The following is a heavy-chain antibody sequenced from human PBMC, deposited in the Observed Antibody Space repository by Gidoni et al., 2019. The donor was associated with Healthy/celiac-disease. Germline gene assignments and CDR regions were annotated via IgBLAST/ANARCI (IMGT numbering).Heavy chain of an antibody. CDR3: AREWETYYYDSSGYYPFDY. Sequence: QVQLVQSGAEVKKPGASVTVSCKASGYTFTSDGISWVRQAPGQGLDWMGWISAYNGNTNSAQKLQGRVTMTTDTSTSTAYLELRSLRSDDTAVYYCAREWETYYYDSSGYYPFDYWGQGPLVTVSS. V-gene: IGHV1-18*01. CDR1: GYTFTSDG. J-gene: IGHJ4*02. CDR2: ISAYNGNT. D-gene: IGHD3-22*01.